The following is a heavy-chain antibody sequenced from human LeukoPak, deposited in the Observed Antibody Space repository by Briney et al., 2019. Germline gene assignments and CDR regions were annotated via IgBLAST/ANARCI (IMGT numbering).Heavy chain of an antibody. CDR3: ARYSGYEGNWFDP. V-gene: IGHV1-69*13. Sequence: ASVKVSCKASGGTFSSYAISWVRQAPGQGLEWMGGIIPIFGTANYAQKFQGRVTITADESTSTAYMELSSLRPEDTAVYYCARYSGYEGNWFDPWGQGTLVTVSS. D-gene: IGHD5-12*01. CDR2: IIPIFGTA. CDR1: GGTFSSYA. J-gene: IGHJ5*02.